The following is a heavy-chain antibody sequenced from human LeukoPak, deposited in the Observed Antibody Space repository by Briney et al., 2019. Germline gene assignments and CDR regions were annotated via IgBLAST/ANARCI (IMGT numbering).Heavy chain of an antibody. CDR3: AKAAQNWSYDRGYFDY. Sequence: PGGSLRLSCATSGFTFSSYALTWVRQAPGMGLEWVSAISGSGDTTYYADSVKGRFTISRDNSKNTLYLQMNSLRTEDTAVYYCAKAAQNWSYDRGYFDYWGQGTLVPVSS. CDR1: GFTFSSYA. J-gene: IGHJ4*02. D-gene: IGHD1-7*01. CDR2: ISGSGDTT. V-gene: IGHV3-23*01.